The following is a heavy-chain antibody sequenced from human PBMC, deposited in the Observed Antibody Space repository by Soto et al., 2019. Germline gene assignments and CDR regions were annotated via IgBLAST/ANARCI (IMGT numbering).Heavy chain of an antibody. Sequence: ASVKVSCKASGYTFTSYAMHWVRQAPGQRLEWMGWINAGNGNTNYAQKFQGRVTITADESTSTAYMELSSLRSEDTAVYYCAREGLVLVPTTVNSDYYYYAMDVWGQGTTVTVSS. V-gene: IGHV1-3*01. CDR1: GYTFTSYA. D-gene: IGHD2-2*01. J-gene: IGHJ6*02. CDR2: INAGNGNT. CDR3: AREGLVLVPTTVNSDYYYYAMDV.